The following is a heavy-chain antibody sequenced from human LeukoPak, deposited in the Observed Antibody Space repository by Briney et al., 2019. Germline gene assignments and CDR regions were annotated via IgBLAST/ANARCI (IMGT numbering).Heavy chain of an antibody. V-gene: IGHV3-33*01. CDR3: ARDTPEEWLFDY. CDR2: IWYDGSNK. CDR1: GFTFSSYG. D-gene: IGHD3-3*01. J-gene: IGHJ4*02. Sequence: PGGSLRLSCAASGFTFSSYGMHWVRQAPGKGLEWVAVIWYDGSNKYYADSVKGRFTISRDNSKNTLYLQMNSLRAEDTAVYYCARDTPEEWLFDYWGQGTLVTVSS.